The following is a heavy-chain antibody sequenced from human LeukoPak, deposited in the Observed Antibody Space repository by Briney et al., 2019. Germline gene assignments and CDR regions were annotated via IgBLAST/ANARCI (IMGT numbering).Heavy chain of an antibody. CDR2: INAGSGNT. J-gene: IGHJ5*02. Sequence: ASVKVSCKASGYTFTSYAMHWVRQAPGQRLEWMGWINAGSGNTKYSQKFQGRVTITRDTSASTAYMELSSPRSEDTAVYYCARERGYGSRFDPWGQGTLVTVSS. D-gene: IGHD3-10*01. CDR3: ARERGYGSRFDP. CDR1: GYTFTSYA. V-gene: IGHV1-3*01.